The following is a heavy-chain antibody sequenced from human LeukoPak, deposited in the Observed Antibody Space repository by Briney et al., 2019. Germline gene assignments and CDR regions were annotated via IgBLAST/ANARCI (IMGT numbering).Heavy chain of an antibody. J-gene: IGHJ4*02. CDR2: VNSDGITT. D-gene: IGHD4-17*01. V-gene: IGHV3-74*01. CDR1: GFTLTSYW. Sequence: GGSLRLSCAASGFTLTSYWMHWVRQAPGKGLVWVSHVNSDGITTSYADSVKGRFTISRDNAKNTLYLQMNSPRVEDTAVYYCARGGTYGSFDYWGQGTLVTVSS. CDR3: ARGGTYGSFDY.